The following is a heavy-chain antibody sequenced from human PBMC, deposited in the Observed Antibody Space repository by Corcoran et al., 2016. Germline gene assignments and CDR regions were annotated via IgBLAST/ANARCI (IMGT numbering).Heavy chain of an antibody. CDR3: ARERRNCRGGSCYHGAFGS. CDR2: INPSGGST. CDR1: GYTFTSYY. D-gene: IGHD2-15*01. V-gene: IGHV1-46*01. Sequence: QVQLVQSGAEVKKPGASVKVSCKASGYTFTSYYMHWVRQAPGQGLEWMGIINPSGGSTSYAQKFQGRVTMTRDTSTSTVYMELSNVRSEDTAVYYCARERRNCRGGSCYHGAFGSWGHGTMVTVSS. J-gene: IGHJ3*02.